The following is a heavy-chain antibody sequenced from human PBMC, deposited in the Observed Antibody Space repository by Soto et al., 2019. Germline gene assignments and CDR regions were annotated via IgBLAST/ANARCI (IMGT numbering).Heavy chain of an antibody. D-gene: IGHD3-22*01. CDR3: ARDSITYYYDSSGYFDY. J-gene: IGHJ4*02. Sequence: GGSLRLSCAASGFTFSSYAMSWVRQAPGKGLEWVSAISGSGGSTYYADSVKGRFTISRDNSKNTLYLQMSSLRAEDTAVYYCARDSITYYYDSSGYFDYWGQGTLVTVSS. V-gene: IGHV3-23*01. CDR1: GFTFSSYA. CDR2: ISGSGGST.